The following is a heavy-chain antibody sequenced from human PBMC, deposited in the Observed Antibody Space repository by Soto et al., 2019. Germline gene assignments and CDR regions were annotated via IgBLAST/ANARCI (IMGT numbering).Heavy chain of an antibody. CDR3: AKDAVSYNGKWDWFDS. CDR1: RFIFSDYA. V-gene: IGHV3-23*01. CDR2: IGGGNTDS. J-gene: IGHJ5*01. D-gene: IGHD1-26*01. Sequence: DVQLLESGGGLVQPGGSLTLSCAASRFIFSDYAMNWVRQAPGKGLEWVSSIGGGNTDSYYANSVKGRFIISRDNSKNTMYLQMNSLRDDDTAVYYCAKDAVSYNGKWDWFDSWGQGTLVTVS.